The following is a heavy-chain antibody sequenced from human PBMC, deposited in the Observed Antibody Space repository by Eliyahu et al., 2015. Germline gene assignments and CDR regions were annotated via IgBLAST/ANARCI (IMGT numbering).Heavy chain of an antibody. J-gene: IGHJ4*02. D-gene: IGHD4-23*01. CDR2: INPSGGST. CDR3: ARGFGGNSVPGY. V-gene: IGHV1-46*01. CDR1: GYXFTSYY. Sequence: QVQLVQSGAEVKKPGASVKVSCEASGYXFTSYYMHWVRQAPGQGLEWMGIINPSGGSTTYTQKFQGRVTMTRDTSTSTVYMELSSLSSEDTAVYYCARGFGGNSVPGYWGQGTLVTVSS.